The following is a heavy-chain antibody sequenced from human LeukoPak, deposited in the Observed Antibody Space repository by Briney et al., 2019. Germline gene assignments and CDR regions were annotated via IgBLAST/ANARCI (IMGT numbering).Heavy chain of an antibody. CDR2: IYYSGST. CDR3: ARQEEGSGRYSVDY. Sequence: SETLSLTCTVSGGSISSSSYYWGWIRQPPGKGLEWIGSIYYSGSTYYNPSLKSRVTISVDTSKNQFSLKLSSVTAADTAVYYCARQEEGSGRYSVDYWGQGTLVTVSS. V-gene: IGHV4-39*01. D-gene: IGHD3-10*01. J-gene: IGHJ4*02. CDR1: GGSISSSSYY.